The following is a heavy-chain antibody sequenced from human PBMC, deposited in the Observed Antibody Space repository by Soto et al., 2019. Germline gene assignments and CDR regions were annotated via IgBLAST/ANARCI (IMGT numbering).Heavy chain of an antibody. D-gene: IGHD6-13*01. V-gene: IGHV1-2*02. J-gene: IGHJ6*02. CDR2: GGT. Sequence: GGTNYAQKFQGRVTMTRDTSISTAYMELSRLRSDDTAVYYCARERIAAAGTWTLYGMDVWGQGTTVTVSS. CDR3: ARERIAAAGTWTLYGMDV.